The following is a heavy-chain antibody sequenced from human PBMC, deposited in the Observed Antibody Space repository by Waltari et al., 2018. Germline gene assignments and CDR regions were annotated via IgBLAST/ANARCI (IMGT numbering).Heavy chain of an antibody. CDR2: MNWNSGNI. D-gene: IGHD3-3*01. CDR3: TSDAFGNSIGGVFDY. V-gene: IGHV3-9*01. J-gene: IGHJ4*02. CDR1: GFSFADRA. Sequence: EVQLVESGGGLVQPGRSLRLSCVGSGFSFADRALHWVRQVPGKGREWCSGMNWNSGNIGYADSVKGRFTISRDNAKNSLYLQINSVRTEDTALYYCTSDAFGNSIGGVFDYWGQGTLVNVSS.